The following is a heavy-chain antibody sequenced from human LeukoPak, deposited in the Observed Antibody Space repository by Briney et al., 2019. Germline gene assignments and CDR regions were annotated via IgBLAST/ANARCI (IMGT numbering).Heavy chain of an antibody. CDR1: GGSITSHY. Sequence: SETLSLTCTVSGGSITSHYWNWIRRPPGKGLEWIGYAHYSGSTKYNPSLKSRPTISVDTSKNQFSLKLNSVTAADTAVYYCARRRGNTSGFQGYYFDYWGQGTLVTVSS. V-gene: IGHV4-59*11. J-gene: IGHJ4*02. CDR3: ARRRGNTSGFQGYYFDY. CDR2: AHYSGST. D-gene: IGHD6-19*01.